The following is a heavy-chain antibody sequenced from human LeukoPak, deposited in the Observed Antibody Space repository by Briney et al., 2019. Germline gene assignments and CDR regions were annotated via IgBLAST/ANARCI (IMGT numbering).Heavy chain of an antibody. CDR3: ARSPGYGDYEVDY. CDR2: ISSSSSYI. V-gene: IGHV3-21*01. Sequence: GGSLRLSCAASGFTFSSYNMNWVRQAPGKGLEWVSSISSSSSYIYYADSVKGRFTISRDNAKKSLYLQMNSLRAEDTAVYYCARSPGYGDYEVDYWGQGTRVTVSS. J-gene: IGHJ4*02. D-gene: IGHD4-17*01. CDR1: GFTFSSYN.